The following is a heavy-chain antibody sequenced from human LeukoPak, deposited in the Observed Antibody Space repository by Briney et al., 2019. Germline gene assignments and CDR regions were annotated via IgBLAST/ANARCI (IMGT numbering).Heavy chain of an antibody. CDR1: RFTLSSYS. CDR2: LSVGGGDT. V-gene: IGHV3-23*01. Sequence: GGSLRLSCAASRFTLSSYSMSWVRQAPGKGLEWVAALSVGGGDTYYADSVKGRFTISRDISKSTLYLQMNGLRAEDTATYYCARDYTEGITWYYYFDYWGQGTLVSVSS. CDR3: ARDYTEGITWYYYFDY. D-gene: IGHD3-16*01. J-gene: IGHJ4*02.